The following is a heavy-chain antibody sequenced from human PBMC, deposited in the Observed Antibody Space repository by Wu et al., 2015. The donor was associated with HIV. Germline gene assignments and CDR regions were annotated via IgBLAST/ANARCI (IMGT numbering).Heavy chain of an antibody. CDR2: MNPNSGNT. CDR3: ATDQGAEWFDP. D-gene: IGHD1-26*01. V-gene: IGHV1-8*01. CDR1: GNSFTSHD. J-gene: IGHJ5*02. Sequence: QVQLVQSGAEVKKPGASVMVSCKASGNSFTSHDINWVRQATGQGLEWMGWMNPNSGNTGYAQKFQGRVTMTRNTSISTAYMELSSLRSEDTAIYYCATDQGAEWFDPWGQGTLVTVSS.